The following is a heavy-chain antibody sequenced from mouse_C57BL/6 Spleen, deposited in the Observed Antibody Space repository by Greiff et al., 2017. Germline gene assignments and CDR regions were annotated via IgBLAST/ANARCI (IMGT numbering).Heavy chain of an antibody. J-gene: IGHJ4*01. V-gene: IGHV1-69*01. Sequence: QVQLQQPGAELVMPGASVKLSCKASGYTFPSYWMHWVKQRPGQGLEWIGDIDPSDSYTNYNQKFKGKSTLTVDKSSSTAYMELRSLTSEDSAVYYCARRTSYDGDALDDRGQGTSVTVST. CDR2: IDPSDSYT. CDR3: ARRTSYDGDALDD. CDR1: GYTFPSYW. D-gene: IGHD2-12*01.